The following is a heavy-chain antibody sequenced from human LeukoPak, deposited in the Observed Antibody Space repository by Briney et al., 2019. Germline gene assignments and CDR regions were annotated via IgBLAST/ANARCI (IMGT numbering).Heavy chain of an antibody. V-gene: IGHV4-59*01. CDR2: IYYSGST. J-gene: IGHJ4*02. D-gene: IGHD3-22*01. Sequence: PSETLSLTCTVSGGSISSYYWSWIRQPPGKGLEWIGYIYYSGSTNYNPSPKSRVTISVDTSKNQFSLKLSSVTAADTAVYYCASQTDSSGYYPSFDYWGQGTLVTVSS. CDR1: GGSISSYY. CDR3: ASQTDSSGYYPSFDY.